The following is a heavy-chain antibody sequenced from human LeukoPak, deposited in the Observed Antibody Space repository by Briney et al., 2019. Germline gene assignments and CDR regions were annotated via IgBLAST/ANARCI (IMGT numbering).Heavy chain of an antibody. V-gene: IGHV3-15*01. D-gene: IGHD3-16*02. Sequence: GGSLRLSCEASGFTFTNAWMNWVRQAPGKGPEWVGRMKSKRDGGATEYAAPVKGRFTISRDDSKNTVYLQMNSLKTEDTGVYYCTRQSIVYLGAFDIWGQGTMVTVSS. J-gene: IGHJ3*02. CDR2: MKSKRDGGAT. CDR1: GFTFTNAW. CDR3: TRQSIVYLGAFDI.